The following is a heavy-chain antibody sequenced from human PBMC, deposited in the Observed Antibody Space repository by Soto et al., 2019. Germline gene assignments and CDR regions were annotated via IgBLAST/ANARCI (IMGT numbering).Heavy chain of an antibody. CDR3: AKSPVDYDFWSGYDDAYYFDY. Sequence: PGGSLRLSCAASRFTFSSYAMSWVRQAPGKGLEWVSAISGSGGSTYYADSVKGRFTISRDNSKNTLYLQMNSLRAEDTAVYYCAKSPVDYDFWSGYDDAYYFDYWGQGTLVTVSS. CDR2: ISGSGGST. CDR1: RFTFSSYA. V-gene: IGHV3-23*01. D-gene: IGHD3-3*01. J-gene: IGHJ4*02.